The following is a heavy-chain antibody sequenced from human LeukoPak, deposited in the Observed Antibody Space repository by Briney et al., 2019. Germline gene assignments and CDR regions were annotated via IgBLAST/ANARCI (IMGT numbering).Heavy chain of an antibody. Sequence: SETLSLTCAVYGGSFSGYYWSWIRQPPGKGLEWIGEINHSGSTNYNPSLKCRVNISVDTSKNQFSLKLSSVTAADTAVYYCARGRGVIDYWGQGTLVTVSS. J-gene: IGHJ4*02. CDR3: ARGRGVIDY. CDR2: INHSGST. D-gene: IGHD3-10*01. CDR1: GGSFSGYY. V-gene: IGHV4-34*01.